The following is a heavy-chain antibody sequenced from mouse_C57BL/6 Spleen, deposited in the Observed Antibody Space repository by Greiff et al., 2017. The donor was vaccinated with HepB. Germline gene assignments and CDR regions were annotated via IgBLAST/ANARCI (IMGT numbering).Heavy chain of an antibody. CDR1: GYSITSDY. J-gene: IGHJ1*03. Sequence: EVKLMESGPGLAKPSQTLSLTCSVTGYSITSDYWNWIRKFPGNKLEYMGYISYSGSTYYNPSLKSRISITRDTSQNQYYLQLNSVTTEDTATYYCAREGGIKGGYFDVWGTGTTVTVSS. V-gene: IGHV3-8*01. CDR2: ISYSGST. CDR3: AREGGIKGGYFDV.